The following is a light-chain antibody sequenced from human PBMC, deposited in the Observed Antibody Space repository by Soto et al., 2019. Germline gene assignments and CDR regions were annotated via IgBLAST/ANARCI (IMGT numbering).Light chain of an antibody. J-gene: IGKJ5*01. V-gene: IGKV3-20*01. CDR3: QQYGSSLPIT. CDR1: QSVSSSY. CDR2: GAS. Sequence: EIVLTQSPGTLSLSPGERATLSSRASQSVSSSYLAWYQQKPGQAPRLLIYGASSRATGIPDRFSGSGSGTDFTLTISRLEPEDFAVYYCQQYGSSLPITFGQGTRLEIK.